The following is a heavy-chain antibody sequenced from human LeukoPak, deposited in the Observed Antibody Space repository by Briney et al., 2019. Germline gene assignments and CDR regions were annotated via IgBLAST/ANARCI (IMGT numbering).Heavy chain of an antibody. D-gene: IGHD1-26*01. Sequence: GASVKVPCKASGYTFTSYAMHWVRQAPGQRLEWMGWINAGNGNTKYSQKFQGRVTITRDTSASTAYMELSSLRSEDTAVYYCARSIVGATHFDYWGQGTLVTVSS. CDR3: ARSIVGATHFDY. V-gene: IGHV1-3*01. CDR1: GYTFTSYA. J-gene: IGHJ4*02. CDR2: INAGNGNT.